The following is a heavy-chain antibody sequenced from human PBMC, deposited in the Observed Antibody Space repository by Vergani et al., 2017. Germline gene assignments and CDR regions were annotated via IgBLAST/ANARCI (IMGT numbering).Heavy chain of an antibody. J-gene: IGHJ4*02. CDR2: INPNSATT. CDR1: GYPFTDYY. Sequence: QVQLVQSGAEVKKPGASVMVSCKASGYPFTDYYMHWLRQAPGQGLEWMGRINPNSATTNYAQKFQGRVTMTRDTSISTAYMDLGSLRSDDTAVYYCARSAIPQITVAGTLWGLDYWGQGTLVTVSS. CDR3: ARSAIPQITVAGTLWGLDY. D-gene: IGHD6-19*01. V-gene: IGHV1-2*06.